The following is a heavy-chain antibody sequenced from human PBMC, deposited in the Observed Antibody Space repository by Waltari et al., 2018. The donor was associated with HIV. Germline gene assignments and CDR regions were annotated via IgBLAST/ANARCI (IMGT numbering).Heavy chain of an antibody. V-gene: IGHV3-23*01. CDR3: AKDRRSQSAYHFDWLLLH. Sequence: EVQLLESGGGLVQPGGSLRLSCAASGFTLSSYAMSWVRQAPGKGLEWVSAISGSGGSTYYADSVKGRFTISRDNSKNTLYLQMNSLRAEDTAVYYCAKDRRSQSAYHFDWLLLHWGQGTLVTVSS. CDR2: ISGSGGST. D-gene: IGHD3-9*01. J-gene: IGHJ4*02. CDR1: GFTLSSYA.